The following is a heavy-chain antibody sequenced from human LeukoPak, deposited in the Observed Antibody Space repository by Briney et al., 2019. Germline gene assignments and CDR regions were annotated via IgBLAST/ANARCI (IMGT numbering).Heavy chain of an antibody. CDR1: GYTFTGYY. Sequence: GASVKVSCKASGYTFTGYYMHWVRQAPGQGLEWMGWINPNSGGTNYAQKFQGRVTMTRDTSISTAYMELSRLRSDDTAVYYCARVSQVYYQDSSGYYYVGDAFDVWGQGTMVTVSS. CDR3: ARVSQVYYQDSSGYYYVGDAFDV. CDR2: INPNSGGT. D-gene: IGHD3-22*01. V-gene: IGHV1-2*02. J-gene: IGHJ3*01.